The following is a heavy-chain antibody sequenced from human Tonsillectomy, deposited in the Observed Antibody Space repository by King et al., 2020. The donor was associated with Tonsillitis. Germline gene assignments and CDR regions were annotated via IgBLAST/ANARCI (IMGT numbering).Heavy chain of an antibody. J-gene: IGHJ4*02. V-gene: IGHV4-30-4*08. D-gene: IGHD3-3*01. CDR1: GGAISSGDYY. Sequence: QVQLQESGPGLVKPSQTLSLTCTVSGGAISSGDYYWSWFRPPPGKGLGWIGSIYYIGSTYNNPSLKRRVTISIDTSMNQFSLKLSSVTAADTAVYYCARVGYDFWSGYHLYFDYWGQGTLVTVSS. CDR3: ARVGYDFWSGYHLYFDY. CDR2: IYYIGST.